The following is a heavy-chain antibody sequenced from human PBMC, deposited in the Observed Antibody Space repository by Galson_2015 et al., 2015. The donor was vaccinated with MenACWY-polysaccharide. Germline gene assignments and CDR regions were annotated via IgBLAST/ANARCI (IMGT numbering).Heavy chain of an antibody. J-gene: IGHJ4*02. D-gene: IGHD6-13*01. CDR3: AREGSLAAAGPQRYFDY. V-gene: IGHV1-18*01. CDR1: GYTFTSYG. Sequence: SVKVSCKASGYTFTSYGINWVRQAPGQGLEWMGWISAYNGNTNYAQKLQGRVTMTTDTSTSTAYMELRIMRSDDTAVYYCAREGSLAAAGPQRYFDYWGQGTLVTVSS. CDR2: ISAYNGNT.